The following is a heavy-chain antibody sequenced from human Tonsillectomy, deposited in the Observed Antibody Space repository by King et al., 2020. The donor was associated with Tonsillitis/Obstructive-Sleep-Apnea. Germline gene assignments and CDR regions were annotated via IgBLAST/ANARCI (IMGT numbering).Heavy chain of an antibody. CDR1: GYTFTSYY. J-gene: IGHJ4*02. D-gene: IGHD4-17*01. CDR2: INPSGGST. CDR3: ARSSGVTTVPFDY. Sequence: VQLVESGAEVKKPGASVTVSCKASGYTFTSYYIHWVRQAPGQGLQWMGIINPSGGSTSYAQKFQGTVTMTRDTSTSTVYMEVGTLTSEDTAVYYSARSSGVTTVPFDYWGQGTLVTVSS. V-gene: IGHV1-46*01.